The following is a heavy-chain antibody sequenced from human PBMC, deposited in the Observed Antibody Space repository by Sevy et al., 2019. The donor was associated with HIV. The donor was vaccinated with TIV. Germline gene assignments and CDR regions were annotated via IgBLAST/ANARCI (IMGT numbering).Heavy chain of an antibody. D-gene: IGHD3-10*01. CDR1: GFTFSSDW. J-gene: IGHJ4*02. CDR2: INSDGAST. V-gene: IGHV3-74*01. Sequence: GGSLRLSCAISGFTFSSDWMHWVRQVPGKGLVWVCRINSDGASTHYADAVKGRFTVSTDKGKNTLYLQMNSLRVDDAAVYFCTRGTQCTSGHWGQGTLVTVSS. CDR3: TRGTQCTSGH.